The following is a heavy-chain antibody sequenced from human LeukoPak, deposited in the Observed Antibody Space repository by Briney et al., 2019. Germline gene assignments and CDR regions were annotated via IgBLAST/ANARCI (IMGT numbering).Heavy chain of an antibody. CDR3: ARDEGGHDSSGYDY. D-gene: IGHD3-22*01. CDR1: GYTFTSYG. J-gene: IGHJ4*02. V-gene: IGHV1-18*01. CDR2: ISAYNGNT. Sequence: GASVKVPCKASGYTFTSYGISWVRQAPGQGLEWMGWISAYNGNTNYAQKLQGRVTMTTDTSTSTAYMELRSLRSDDTAVYYCARDEGGHDSSGYDYWGQGTLVTVSS.